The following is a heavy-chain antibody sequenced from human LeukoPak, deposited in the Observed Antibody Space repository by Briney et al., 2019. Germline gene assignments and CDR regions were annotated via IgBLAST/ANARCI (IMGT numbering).Heavy chain of an antibody. Sequence: GGSLRLSCAASGFTFSDYYMSWIRQAPGKGLEWVSYISSSGSTIYYADSVKGRFTISRDNAKNSLYLQMDSLRAEDTVVYYCAREGVGALSTALDYWGQGTLVTVSS. D-gene: IGHD1-26*01. J-gene: IGHJ4*02. CDR2: ISSSGSTI. V-gene: IGHV3-11*01. CDR3: AREGVGALSTALDY. CDR1: GFTFSDYY.